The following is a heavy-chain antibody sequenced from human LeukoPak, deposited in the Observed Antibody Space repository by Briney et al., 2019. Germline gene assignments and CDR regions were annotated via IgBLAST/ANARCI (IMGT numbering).Heavy chain of an antibody. V-gene: IGHV6-1*01. D-gene: IGHD6-19*01. CDR2: TYYRSKWYN. CDR3: ARDAGSGWSSFDY. J-gene: IGHJ4*02. Sequence: SQTLSLTCAISGDSVSSNSAPWNWIRQSPSRDLEWLGRTYYRSKWYNDYAVSMKSRITINPDTSKDQFSLQLNSVTPEDTAVYYCARDAGSGWSSFDYWGQGTLVTVSS. CDR1: GDSVSSNSAP.